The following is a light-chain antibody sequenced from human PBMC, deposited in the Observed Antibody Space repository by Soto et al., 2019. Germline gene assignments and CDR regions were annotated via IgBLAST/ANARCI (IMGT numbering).Light chain of an antibody. V-gene: IGKV3-11*01. CDR1: QSVKTF. CDR3: KQRSHRPQIT. J-gene: IGKJ5*01. Sequence: EIVLTQSPATLSCSPGERATLSCRASQSVKTFLLWYQHRPGQAPRVLIYDASHRATGIPARFRGSGSGTDFTLTISSLEPEDAGLYYCKQRSHRPQITFGQGRRLDIX. CDR2: DAS.